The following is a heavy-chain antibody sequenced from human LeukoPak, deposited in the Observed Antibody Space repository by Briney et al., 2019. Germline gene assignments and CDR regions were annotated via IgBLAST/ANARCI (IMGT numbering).Heavy chain of an antibody. V-gene: IGHV4-59*01. CDR2: IYYSGST. CDR3: ARQIAVAELGGYNWFDP. D-gene: IGHD6-19*01. CDR1: GGSISSYY. Sequence: PSETLSLTCSVSGGSISSYYWSWLRQPPGKGLEWIAYIYYSGSTNYNPSLKSRVNISVDTSKNQFSLKLSSVAAADTAVYYCARQIAVAELGGYNWFDPWGQGTLVTVP. J-gene: IGHJ5*02.